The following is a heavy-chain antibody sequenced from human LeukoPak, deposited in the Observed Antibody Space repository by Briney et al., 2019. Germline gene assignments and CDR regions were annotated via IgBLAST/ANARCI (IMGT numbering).Heavy chain of an antibody. J-gene: IGHJ4*02. CDR3: ARAMRSGYDY. CDR1: GFTFSTYE. V-gene: IGHV3-48*02. CDR2: IGSSSSPI. D-gene: IGHD5-12*01. Sequence: GGSLRLSCAASGFTFSTYEMSWVRQAPGKGLEWVSYIGSSSSPIYYADSVKGRFTISRDNAKNSLYLQMNSLRDEDTAVYYCARAMRSGYDYWGQGTLVTVSS.